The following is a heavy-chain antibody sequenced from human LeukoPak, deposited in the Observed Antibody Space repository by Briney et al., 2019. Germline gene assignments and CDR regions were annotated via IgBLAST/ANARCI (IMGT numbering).Heavy chain of an antibody. J-gene: IGHJ3*02. V-gene: IGHV3-11*06. CDR3: ARVRIDYYDSSGYYYDAFDI. CDR2: ISSSSSYT. Sequence: GGSLRLPCAASGFTFSDYYMSWIRQAPGKGLEWVSYISSSSSYTNYADSVKGRFTISRDNAKNSLYLQMNSLRDEDTAVYYCARVRIDYYDSSGYYYDAFDIWGQGTMVTVSS. D-gene: IGHD3-22*01. CDR1: GFTFSDYY.